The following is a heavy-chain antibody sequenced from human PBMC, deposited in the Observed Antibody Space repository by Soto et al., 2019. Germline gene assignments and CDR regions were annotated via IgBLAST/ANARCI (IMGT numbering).Heavy chain of an antibody. J-gene: IGHJ3*02. Sequence: GESLKTSCAASGFTFSTYAMSWVRQAPGKGLEWASAISAGGGSTYYADSVKGRFTISRDNFINTLYLQMNSLRTEDTAVYYCAHPRGYGVFDAYDIWGQGAMVTVSS. CDR1: GFTFSTYA. CDR3: AHPRGYGVFDAYDI. D-gene: IGHD4-17*01. V-gene: IGHV3-23*01. CDR2: ISAGGGST.